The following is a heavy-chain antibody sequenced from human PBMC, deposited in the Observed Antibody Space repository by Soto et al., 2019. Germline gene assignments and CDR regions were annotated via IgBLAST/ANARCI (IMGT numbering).Heavy chain of an antibody. CDR2: MSSDGKNK. CDR3: GIDVYCRSNSGLRNIVEY. V-gene: IGHV3-30*03. CDR1: GFAFSNHG. D-gene: IGHD2-2*01. Sequence: QVQLVESGGGVVQPGRSLRLSCAASGFAFSNHGMHWVRQATGKGLEWVAIMSSDGKNKFYADSVKGRFTISRDDSKHVRYVQMASLKTQDTALYASGIDVYCRSNSGLRNIVEYWGQRTLVTVSS. J-gene: IGHJ4*02.